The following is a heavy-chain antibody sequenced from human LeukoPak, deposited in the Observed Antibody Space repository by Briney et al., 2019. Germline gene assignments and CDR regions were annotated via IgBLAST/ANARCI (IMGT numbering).Heavy chain of an antibody. D-gene: IGHD6-13*01. CDR3: ASDSYSSIGYY. CDR2: ISHRGT. J-gene: IGHJ4*02. CDR1: GGSFTGYY. Sequence: PSETLSLTCVMYGGSFTGYYWSWIRQFPGKGLEWIGEISHRGTTYNPSLKSRVTISLDTTKNQFSLILTSMSAADAAVYFCASDSYSSIGYYWSQGTLVTVSS. V-gene: IGHV4-34*01.